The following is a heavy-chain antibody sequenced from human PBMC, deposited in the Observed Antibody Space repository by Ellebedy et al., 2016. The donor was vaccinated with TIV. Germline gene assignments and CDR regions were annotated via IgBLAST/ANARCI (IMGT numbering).Heavy chain of an antibody. J-gene: IGHJ4*02. CDR2: ISSSGCTI. CDR3: ARGGADDYGDY. Sequence: GGSLRLSCAASGFTFSSYEMNWVRQAPGKGLEWVSYISSSGCTIYYADSVKGRFTISRDNAKNSLYLQMNSLRAEDTAVYYCARGGADDYGDYWGQGTLVTVSS. CDR1: GFTFSSYE. V-gene: IGHV3-48*03. D-gene: IGHD4-17*01.